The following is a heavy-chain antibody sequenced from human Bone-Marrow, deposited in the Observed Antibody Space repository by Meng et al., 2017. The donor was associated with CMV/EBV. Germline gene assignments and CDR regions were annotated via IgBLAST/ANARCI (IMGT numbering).Heavy chain of an antibody. V-gene: IGHV3-11*01. Sequence: GESLKISCAASGFTFSDHYMIWIRQAPGKGLAWVSHISESGTSMNYVDSVKGRFTISRDNAKNSLFLQMDSLRVEDAAVYYCVREIYTGSGAAMDVWGQGTPVTLSS. CDR2: ISESGTSM. CDR3: VREIYTGSGAAMDV. D-gene: IGHD3-10*01. J-gene: IGHJ6*01. CDR1: GFTFSDHY.